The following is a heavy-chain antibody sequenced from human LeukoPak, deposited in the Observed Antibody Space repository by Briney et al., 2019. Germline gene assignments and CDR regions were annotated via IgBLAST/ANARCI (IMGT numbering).Heavy chain of an antibody. CDR3: ARESEKYYDSSGPGYGMDV. Sequence: ASVKVSCKASGYTFTGYYMHWVRQAPGQGLEWMGWINPNSGGTNYAQKFQGWVTMTRDTSISTAYMELSSLRSEDTAVYYCARESEKYYDSSGPGYGMDVWGQGTTVTVSS. V-gene: IGHV1-2*04. D-gene: IGHD3-22*01. CDR2: INPNSGGT. J-gene: IGHJ6*02. CDR1: GYTFTGYY.